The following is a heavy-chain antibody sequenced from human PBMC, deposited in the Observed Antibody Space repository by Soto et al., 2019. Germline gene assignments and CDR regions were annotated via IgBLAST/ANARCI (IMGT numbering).Heavy chain of an antibody. CDR2: IKSKTDGGTT. CDR3: TNEPGIAVAGTRVSYYGMDV. Sequence: GGSLRLSCAASGFTFSNAWMNWVRQAPGKGLEWVGRIKSKTDGGTTDYAAPVKGRFTISRDDSKNTLYLQMNSLKTEDTAVYYCTNEPGIAVAGTRVSYYGMDVWGQGTTVTVSS. CDR1: GFTFSNAW. V-gene: IGHV3-15*07. D-gene: IGHD6-19*01. J-gene: IGHJ6*02.